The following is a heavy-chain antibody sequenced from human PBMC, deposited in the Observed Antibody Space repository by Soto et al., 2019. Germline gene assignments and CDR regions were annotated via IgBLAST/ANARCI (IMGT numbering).Heavy chain of an antibody. CDR3: ARGPRKDVLLWFGEGMDV. D-gene: IGHD3-10*01. V-gene: IGHV4-34*01. CDR2: NNHSGST. CDR1: GGAFSGYY. J-gene: IGHJ6*02. Sequence: TPSLTRAVYGGAFSGYYWSWIRQPPGKGLEWIGENNHSGSTNYNPSLKSRVTISVDTSKNQFSLKLSSVTAADTAVYYCARGPRKDVLLWFGEGMDVWGQGTTVPVSS.